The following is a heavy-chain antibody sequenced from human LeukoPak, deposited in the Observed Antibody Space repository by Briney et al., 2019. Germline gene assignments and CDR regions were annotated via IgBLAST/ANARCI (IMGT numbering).Heavy chain of an antibody. CDR2: IIPIFGTE. J-gene: IGHJ4*02. V-gene: IGHV1-69*13. CDR3: ARVRNYYDSSGESTYFDY. D-gene: IGHD3-22*01. CDR1: GGTFSSYA. Sequence: SVKVSCKASGGTFSSYAISWVRQAPGQGLEWMGGIIPIFGTENYAQKFQGRVTITADESTSTAYMELSSLRSEDTAVYYCARVRNYYDSSGESTYFDYWGQGTLVTVSS.